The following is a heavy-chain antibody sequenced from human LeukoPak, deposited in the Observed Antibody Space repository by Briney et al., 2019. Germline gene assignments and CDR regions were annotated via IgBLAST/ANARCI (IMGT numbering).Heavy chain of an antibody. CDR1: GGTFSSYA. CDR2: IIPIFGTA. V-gene: IGHV1-69*05. Sequence: ASVKVSCKASGGTFSSYAISWVRQAPGQGLEWMGGIIPIFGTANYAQKFQGRVTITTDESTSTAYMELSSLRSEDTAVYYCARSNCGGDCYSPYNYYMDVWGKGTTVTVSS. CDR3: ARSNCGGDCYSPYNYYMDV. J-gene: IGHJ6*03. D-gene: IGHD2-21*01.